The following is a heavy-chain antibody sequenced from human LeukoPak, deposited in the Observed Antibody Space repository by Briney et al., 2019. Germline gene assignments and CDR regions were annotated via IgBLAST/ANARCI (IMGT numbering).Heavy chain of an antibody. Sequence: SETLSLTCTVSGYSISSGYYWGWIRQPPGKGLEWIGSIYHSGSTYYNPSLKSRVTISVDTSKNQFSLKLSSVTAADTAVYYCARDRAGGSYYSYWYFDLWGRGTLVTVSS. CDR1: GYSISSGYY. CDR2: IYHSGST. J-gene: IGHJ2*01. D-gene: IGHD1-26*01. CDR3: ARDRAGGSYYSYWYFDL. V-gene: IGHV4-38-2*02.